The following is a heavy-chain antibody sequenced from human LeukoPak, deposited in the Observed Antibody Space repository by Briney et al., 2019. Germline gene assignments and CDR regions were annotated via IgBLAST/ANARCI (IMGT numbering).Heavy chain of an antibody. CDR3: ARDFAVVVAATPYYYYGMDV. D-gene: IGHD2-15*01. J-gene: IGHJ6*02. V-gene: IGHV3-66*01. CDR1: GFTVSSNY. Sequence: PGGSLRLSCAASGFTVSSNYMSWVRQAPGKGLEWVSVIYSGGSTYYADSVKGRFTISRDNSKNTLYLQMNSLRAEDTAVYYCARDFAVVVAATPYYYYGMDVWGQGTTVTVSS. CDR2: IYSGGST.